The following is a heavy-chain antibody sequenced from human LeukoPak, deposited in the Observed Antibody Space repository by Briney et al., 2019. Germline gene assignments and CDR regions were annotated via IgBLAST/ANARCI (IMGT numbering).Heavy chain of an antibody. CDR2: IYSGGST. CDR1: GFTVSSNY. V-gene: IGHV3-53*01. Sequence: GGSLRLSCAASGFTVSSNYMSWVRQAPGKGLEWVSVIYSGGSTYYADSVKGRFTISRDNAKNSLYLQMNSLRAEDTAVYYCARTTSVVVPTNWFDPWGQGTLVAVSS. CDR3: ARTTSVVVPTNWFDP. J-gene: IGHJ5*02. D-gene: IGHD2-21*01.